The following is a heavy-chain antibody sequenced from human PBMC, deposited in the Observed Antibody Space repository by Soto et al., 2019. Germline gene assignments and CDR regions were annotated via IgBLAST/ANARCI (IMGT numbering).Heavy chain of an antibody. D-gene: IGHD3-3*01. CDR2: IYYSGST. Sequence: SETLSLTCTVSGGSISSSSYYWGWIRQPPGKGLEWIGSIYYSGSTYYNPSLKSRVTISVGTSKNQFSLKLSSVTAADTAVYYCARTDYDFWSGPYYYYYMDVWGKGTTVTVSS. J-gene: IGHJ6*03. CDR1: GGSISSSSYY. V-gene: IGHV4-39*01. CDR3: ARTDYDFWSGPYYYYYMDV.